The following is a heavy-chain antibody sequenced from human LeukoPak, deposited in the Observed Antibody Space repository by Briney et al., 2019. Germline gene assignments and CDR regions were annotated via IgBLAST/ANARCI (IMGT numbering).Heavy chain of an antibody. D-gene: IGHD3-10*01. Sequence: SQTLSLTCAISGDSVSINSAAWNWIRQSPSRGLEWLGRTYYRSKWYNDYAVSVKSRITINPDTSKNQFSLQLNSVTPEDTAVYYCAREVTMVRGVKVGGNWFDPWGQGTLVTVSS. J-gene: IGHJ5*02. CDR1: GDSVSINSAA. V-gene: IGHV6-1*01. CDR3: AREVTMVRGVKVGGNWFDP. CDR2: TYYRSKWYN.